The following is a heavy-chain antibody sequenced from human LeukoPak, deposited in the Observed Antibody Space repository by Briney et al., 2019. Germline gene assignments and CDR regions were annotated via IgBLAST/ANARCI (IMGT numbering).Heavy chain of an antibody. CDR1: GYSFTSYW. V-gene: IGHV5-51*01. J-gene: IGHJ4*02. CDR2: IYPGDSDT. CDR3: ARLADSSGYYYPLFDY. Sequence: GESLKISCKGSGYSFTSYWIGWVRQMPGKGLEWMGIIYPGDSDTRYSPSFQGQVTISADKSISTAYLQWSSLKASDTAMYYCARLADSSGYYYPLFDYWGQGTLVTVSS. D-gene: IGHD3-22*01.